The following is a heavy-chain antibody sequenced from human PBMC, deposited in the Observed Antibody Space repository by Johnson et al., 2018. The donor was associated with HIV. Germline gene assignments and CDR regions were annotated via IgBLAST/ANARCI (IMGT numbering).Heavy chain of an antibody. V-gene: IGHV3-33*01. CDR1: GFTFSSYG. CDR3: ARASVGGSGYRGTWAFDI. D-gene: IGHD3-3*01. Sequence: QVQLVESGGGVVQPGRSLRLSCAASGFTFSSYGMHWVRQAAGKGLEWVAVIWYDGSNKYYVDSVKGRFTISRDNAKNSLYLQMNSLRAEDTAVYYCARASVGGSGYRGTWAFDIWGQGTMVTVSS. CDR2: IWYDGSNK. J-gene: IGHJ3*02.